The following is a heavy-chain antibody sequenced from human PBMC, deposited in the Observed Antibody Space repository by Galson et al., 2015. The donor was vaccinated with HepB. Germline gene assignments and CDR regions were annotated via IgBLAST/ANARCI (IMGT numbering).Heavy chain of an antibody. CDR2: IIPIFGTA. J-gene: IGHJ6*02. Sequence: SVKVSCKASGGTFSSYAISWVRQAPGQGLEWMGGIIPIFGTANYAQKFQGRVTITADESTSTAYMELSSLRSEDTAVYYCARDHREYQLPKQGGMDVWGQGTTVTVSS. CDR3: ARDHREYQLPKQGGMDV. V-gene: IGHV1-69*13. D-gene: IGHD2-2*01. CDR1: GGTFSSYA.